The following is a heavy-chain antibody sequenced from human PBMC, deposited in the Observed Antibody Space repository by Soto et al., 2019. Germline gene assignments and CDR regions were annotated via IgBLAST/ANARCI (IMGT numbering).Heavy chain of an antibody. CDR2: IIPIFGTA. J-gene: IGHJ6*02. CDR1: GGTFSSYA. V-gene: IGHV1-69*13. CDR3: ARGGDGYNFGYYYYGMDV. D-gene: IGHD5-12*01. Sequence: GASVKVSCKASGGTFSSYAISWVRQAPGQGLEWMGGIIPIFGTANYAQKFQGRVTITADESTSTAYMELSSLRSEDTAVYYCARGGDGYNFGYYYYGMDVWGQGTTVTVSS.